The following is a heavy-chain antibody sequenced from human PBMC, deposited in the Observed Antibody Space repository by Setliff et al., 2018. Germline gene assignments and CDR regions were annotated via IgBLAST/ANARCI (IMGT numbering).Heavy chain of an antibody. J-gene: IGHJ3*01. V-gene: IGHV3-30*02. D-gene: IGHD3-10*01. CDR1: GFTLNTYG. CDR2: IRSDGNKK. CDR3: AKEQEITLVPGIIPDAFDL. Sequence: PGGSLRLSCAASGFTLNTYGISWVRQAPGKGLEWVTFIRSDGNKKYFGDSVKGRFSISRDNSKNTVYLQVNSLKIEDTAVYFCAKEQEITLVPGIIPDAFDLWGQGTMVTVSS.